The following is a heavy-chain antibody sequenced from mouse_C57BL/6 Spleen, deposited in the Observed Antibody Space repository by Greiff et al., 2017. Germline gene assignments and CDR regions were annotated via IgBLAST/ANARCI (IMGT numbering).Heavy chain of an antibody. CDR2: ISSGGSYP. CDR1: GFTFSSYG. V-gene: IGHV5-6*01. D-gene: IGHD1-1*01. J-gene: IGHJ4*01. Sequence: EVQLQQSGGDLVKPGGSLKLSCAASGFTFSSYGMSWVRQTPDKRLEWVATISSGGSYPYYPDSVKGRFTISRDNAKNTLYLQMSSLKSEDTAMYYCARHEGGTTVVADYYAKDYWGQGTSVTVSS. CDR3: ARHEGGTTVVADYYAKDY.